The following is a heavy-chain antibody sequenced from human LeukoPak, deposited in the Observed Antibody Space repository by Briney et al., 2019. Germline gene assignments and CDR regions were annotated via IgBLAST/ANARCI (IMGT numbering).Heavy chain of an antibody. CDR1: GYTFTNYY. CDR2: INPSDGGT. Sequence: ASVKVSCKASGYTFTNYYLHWVRQAPGHGLEWMAIINPSDGGTYYEQKLQGRVTVTRDTSTSTVYMELSSLRSEDTAVYYCARDTRTMTAVTRGQHYYYGLDVWGQGTTVTVS. V-gene: IGHV1-46*01. D-gene: IGHD4-17*01. CDR3: ARDTRTMTAVTRGQHYYYGLDV. J-gene: IGHJ6*02.